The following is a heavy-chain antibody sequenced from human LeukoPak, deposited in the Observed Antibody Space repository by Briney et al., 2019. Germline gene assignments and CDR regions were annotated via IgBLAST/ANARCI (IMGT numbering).Heavy chain of an antibody. CDR1: GGTFSSYA. J-gene: IGHJ3*02. V-gene: IGHV1-46*01. CDR2: INPSGGST. Sequence: GASVKVSCKASGGTFSSYAISWVRQAPGQGLEWMGIINPSGGSTSYAQKFQGRVTMTRDTSTSTVYMELSSLRSEDTAVYYCARERVVPAASPIQRDAFDIWGQGTMVTVSS. D-gene: IGHD2-2*01. CDR3: ARERVVPAASPIQRDAFDI.